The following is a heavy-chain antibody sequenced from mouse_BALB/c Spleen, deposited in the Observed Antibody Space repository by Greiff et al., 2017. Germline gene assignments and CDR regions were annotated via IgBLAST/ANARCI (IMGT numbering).Heavy chain of an antibody. CDR1: GFTFSDYY. V-gene: IGHV5-4*02. D-gene: IGHD2-4*01. CDR3: ARDHYDYDGIFAY. Sequence: EVQLVESGGGLVKPGGSLKLSCAASGFTFSDYYMYWVRQTPEKRLEWVATISDGGSYTYYPDSVKGRFTISRDNAKNNLYLQMSSLKSEDTAMYYCARDHYDYDGIFAYWVQGTLVTVSA. J-gene: IGHJ3*01. CDR2: ISDGGSYT.